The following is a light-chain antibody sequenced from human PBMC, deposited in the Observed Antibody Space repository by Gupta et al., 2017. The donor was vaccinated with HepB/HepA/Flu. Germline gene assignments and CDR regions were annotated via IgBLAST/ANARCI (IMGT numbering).Light chain of an antibody. CDR2: SAS. CDR1: QNIRIS. CDR3: QQTYTAPCS. J-gene: IGKJ2*04. V-gene: IGKV1-39*01. Sequence: DIRMTQSPSSLSASVGDTVSITCRASQNIRISLNWYQQKPGKAPKLLMYSASSLQSGVSSTFSGSGSGTDFTLTINDLQPEDFATYYCQQTYTAPCSFGQGTKLEIK.